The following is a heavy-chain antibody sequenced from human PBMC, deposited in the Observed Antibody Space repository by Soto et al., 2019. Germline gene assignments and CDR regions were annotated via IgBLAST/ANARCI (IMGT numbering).Heavy chain of an antibody. V-gene: IGHV3-74*01. D-gene: IGHD1-1*01. Sequence: EVPLVESGGGFVQPGESLRLSCAVSGFTFSSHWMHWVRQVPGKGLVWVSRINVDGSYIDYADSVKGRFAISRDNAENTLYLQMNNVRVEDTAVYYCVRGSSPWNGIDYWGQGTLVTVSS. CDR3: VRGSSPWNGIDY. CDR2: INVDGSYI. CDR1: GFTFSSHW. J-gene: IGHJ4*02.